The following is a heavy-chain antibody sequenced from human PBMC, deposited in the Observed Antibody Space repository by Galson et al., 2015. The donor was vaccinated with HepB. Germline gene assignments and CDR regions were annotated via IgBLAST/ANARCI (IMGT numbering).Heavy chain of an antibody. CDR2: INPDTGGA. CDR3: ASGEYGDYDFDY. V-gene: IGHV1-2*06. CDR1: GYPFTGYL. D-gene: IGHD4-17*01. Sequence: SVKVSCKASGYPFTGYLMHWVRHAPGRGPEWMGRINPDTGGADFAQDFKGRVTMTRDTSVTTAYMVLNRLRPEDTAVYYCASGEYGDYDFDYWGQGTLVIVSS. J-gene: IGHJ4*02.